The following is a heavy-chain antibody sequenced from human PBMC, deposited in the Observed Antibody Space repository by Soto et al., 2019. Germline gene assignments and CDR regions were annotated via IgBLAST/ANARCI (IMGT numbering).Heavy chain of an antibody. V-gene: IGHV4-31*03. D-gene: IGHD5-18*01. J-gene: IGHJ4*02. CDR3: ARDSRDSDGHQILDY. CDR1: GGSISSGGYS. Sequence: SETLSLTCTVSGGSISSGGYSWSWIRQHPGKGLEWIGYIYYSGSTYYNTSPKSRVTISVDTSKNQFSLKLISVTAADPDVYYCARDSRDSDGHQILDYWGQGTLVTVSS. CDR2: IYYSGST.